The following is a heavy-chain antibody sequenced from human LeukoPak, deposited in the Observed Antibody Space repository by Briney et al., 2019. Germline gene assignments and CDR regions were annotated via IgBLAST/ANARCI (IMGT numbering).Heavy chain of an antibody. V-gene: IGHV1-24*01. Sequence: GASVKVSCKVSGYTLTELSMHWVRQAPGKGLEWMGGFDPEDGETIYAQKFQGRVTITADESTSTAYMELSSLRSEDTAVYYCAREWGHDTSGYFFGYWGQGTLVTVSS. CDR1: GYTLTELS. J-gene: IGHJ4*02. CDR3: AREWGHDTSGYFFGY. D-gene: IGHD3-22*01. CDR2: FDPEDGET.